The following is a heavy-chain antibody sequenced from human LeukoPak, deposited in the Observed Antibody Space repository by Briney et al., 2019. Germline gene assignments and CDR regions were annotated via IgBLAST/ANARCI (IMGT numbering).Heavy chain of an antibody. J-gene: IGHJ4*02. CDR2: INPNSGGT. V-gene: IGHV1-2*02. Sequence: VASVKVSCKASGYSFTDKYMHWVRQAPGQGLEWMGWINPNSGGTNYAQKFQGRVTMTRDTSISTAYMELSRLRSDDTAVYYCARTPSTSETAAGSFDYWGQGTLVTVSS. D-gene: IGHD6-13*01. CDR1: GYSFTDKY. CDR3: ARTPSTSETAAGSFDY.